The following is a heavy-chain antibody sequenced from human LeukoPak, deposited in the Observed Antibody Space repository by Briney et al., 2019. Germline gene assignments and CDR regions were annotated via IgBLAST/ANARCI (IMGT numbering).Heavy chain of an antibody. Sequence: PGRSLRLSRAASGFTFSSYGMHWVRQAPGKGLEWVAVIWYDGSNKYYADSVKGRFTISRDNSKNTLYLQMNSLRAEDTAVYYCATDSGYSSSWYAYWGQGTLVTVSS. J-gene: IGHJ4*02. CDR3: ATDSGYSSSWYAY. CDR2: IWYDGSNK. V-gene: IGHV3-33*01. CDR1: GFTFSSYG. D-gene: IGHD6-13*01.